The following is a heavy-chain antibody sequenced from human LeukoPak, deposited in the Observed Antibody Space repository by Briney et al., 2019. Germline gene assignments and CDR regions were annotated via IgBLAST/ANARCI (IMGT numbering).Heavy chain of an antibody. CDR2: IREDGSDK. CDR1: GLPFSSYW. D-gene: IGHD3-10*01. CDR3: AREIPITPFDY. J-gene: IGHJ4*02. V-gene: IGHV3-7*04. Sequence: GGSLRLSCAASGLPFSSYWMTWVRQAQGKGLEWVATIREDGSDKYYVDSVKGRFTISRDDARNSLFLQMNSLRADDTAIYYCAREIPITPFDYWGQGTLVTVSS.